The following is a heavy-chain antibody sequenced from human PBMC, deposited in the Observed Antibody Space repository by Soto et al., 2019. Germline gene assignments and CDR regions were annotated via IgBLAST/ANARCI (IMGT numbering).Heavy chain of an antibody. J-gene: IGHJ3*02. CDR1: SFPFSSYS. V-gene: IGHV3-48*01. CDR3: ARELVLRRDTI. CDR2: ISSSSTI. Sequence: GGSQNLSRPSVSFPFSSYSMNWVRQAPGKGLEWVSYISSSSTIYYADSVKGRFAISRDNAKNSLYLQMNSLRAEDTAVYYCARELVLRRDTIW. D-gene: IGHD2-15*01.